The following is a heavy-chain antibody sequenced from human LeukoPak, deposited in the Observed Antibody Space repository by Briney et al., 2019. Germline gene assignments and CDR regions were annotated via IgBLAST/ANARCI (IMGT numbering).Heavy chain of an antibody. CDR2: IIPIFGTA. CDR1: GGTFSSYA. D-gene: IGHD2/OR15-2a*01. V-gene: IGHV1-69*05. Sequence: ASVKVSCEASGGTFSSYAISWVRQAPGQGLEWMGRIIPIFGTANYAQKCQGRVTITTDESTSTAYMELSSLRSEDTAVYYCARGPRRGWGSSFLDAFDIWGQGTMVTVSS. CDR3: ARGPRRGWGSSFLDAFDI. J-gene: IGHJ3*02.